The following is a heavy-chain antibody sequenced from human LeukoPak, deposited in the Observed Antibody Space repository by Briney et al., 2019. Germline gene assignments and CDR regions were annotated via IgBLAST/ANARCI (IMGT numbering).Heavy chain of an antibody. CDR2: IYYSGST. CDR3: ARGGLIVVVPAAIPYYFDY. J-gene: IGHJ4*02. V-gene: IGHV4-61*01. D-gene: IGHD2-2*01. Sequence: PSETLSLTCTVSGGSVSSGSYYWSWIRQPPGKGLEWIGYIYYSGSTNYNPSLKSRVTISVDTSKNQFSLKLSSVTAADTAVYYCARGGLIVVVPAAIPYYFDYWGQGTLVTVSS. CDR1: GGSVSSGSYY.